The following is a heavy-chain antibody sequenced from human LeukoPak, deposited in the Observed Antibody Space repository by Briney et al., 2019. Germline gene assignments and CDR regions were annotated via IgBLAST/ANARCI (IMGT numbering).Heavy chain of an antibody. CDR2: IWYDGSNK. V-gene: IGHV3-33*01. CDR1: GFTFSSYG. CDR3: ARRIAVAGTVYMDV. D-gene: IGHD6-19*01. J-gene: IGHJ6*03. Sequence: GGSLRLSCAASGFTFSSYGMHWVRQAPGKGLEWVAVIWYDGSNKYYADSVKGRFTISRDNSKNTLYLQMNSLRAEDTAVYYCARRIAVAGTVYMDVWGKGTTVTVSS.